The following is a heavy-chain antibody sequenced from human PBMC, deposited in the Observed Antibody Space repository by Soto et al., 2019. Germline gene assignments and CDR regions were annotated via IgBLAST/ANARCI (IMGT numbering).Heavy chain of an antibody. CDR2: IYGGGST. V-gene: IGHV3-53*01. Sequence: AWSLRITNAASGFTVSTSYMSWVRQANKKGLEGVSVIYGGGSTHYADSVKGRFSVSRDNSKNTLYLRMNSLRAEDTAVYYRERSDHWNYEGCFDYWGQGTQVTVSS. J-gene: IGHJ4*02. D-gene: IGHD1-7*01. CDR3: ERSDHWNYEGCFDY. CDR1: GFTVSTSY.